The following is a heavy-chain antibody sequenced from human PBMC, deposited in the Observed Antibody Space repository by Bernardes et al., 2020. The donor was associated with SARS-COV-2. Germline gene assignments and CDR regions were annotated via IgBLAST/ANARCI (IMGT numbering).Heavy chain of an antibody. J-gene: IGHJ4*02. V-gene: IGHV3-74*01. CDR2: LNRDGSTI. D-gene: IGHD4-17*01. CDR3: ARGPGDYLIDY. Sequence: GGSLRLSCAASGFIFSNSWMHWVRQAPGKGLVWVSHLNRDGSTIDYADSVKGRFTISRDNAKNTLYLQMNSLRVEDTAVYYCARGPGDYLIDYWGQGTLVTVSS. CDR1: GFIFSNSW.